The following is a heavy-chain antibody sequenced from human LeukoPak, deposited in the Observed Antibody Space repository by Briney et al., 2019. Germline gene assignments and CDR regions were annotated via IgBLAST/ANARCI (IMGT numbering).Heavy chain of an antibody. J-gene: IGHJ5*02. D-gene: IGHD2-2*01. Sequence: SETLSLTCAVYGGSFSGYYWSWIRQPPGKGLEWIGEINHSGSTNYNPSLKSRVTISVDTSKNQFSLKLSSVTAADTVVYYCARKGYCSSTSCLDPWGQGTLVTVSS. CDR2: INHSGST. CDR1: GGSFSGYY. CDR3: ARKGYCSSTSCLDP. V-gene: IGHV4-34*01.